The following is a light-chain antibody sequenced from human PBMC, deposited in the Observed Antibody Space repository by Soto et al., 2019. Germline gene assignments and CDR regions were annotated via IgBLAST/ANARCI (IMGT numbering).Light chain of an antibody. CDR3: QHDNDYSWT. CDR2: GTS. V-gene: IGKV1-5*03. Sequence: DIHMTQSPSTLSASVGDRVTITCRASQSISIWLAWYQQKPGRAPNLLIYGTSSLESGAPSRFSGSGSGTEFTLTISSLQPDDFATYYCQHDNDYSWTFGQGTKVEIK. J-gene: IGKJ1*01. CDR1: QSISIW.